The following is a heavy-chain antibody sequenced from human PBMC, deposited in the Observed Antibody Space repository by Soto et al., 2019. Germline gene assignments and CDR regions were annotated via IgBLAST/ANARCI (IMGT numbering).Heavy chain of an antibody. CDR3: ARGTSWQLPFDY. J-gene: IGHJ4*02. CDR1: SDSISSYY. Sequence: QVQLQESGPGLVKPSETLSLTCTVSSDSISSYYWSWIRQPPGKRLEWIGYISYSGSTDYNPSHKSRVTISGDTSKNQSSLKVSSVTAADTAVYYCARGTSWQLPFDYWGQGTLVTVSS. D-gene: IGHD2-15*01. CDR2: ISYSGST. V-gene: IGHV4-59*01.